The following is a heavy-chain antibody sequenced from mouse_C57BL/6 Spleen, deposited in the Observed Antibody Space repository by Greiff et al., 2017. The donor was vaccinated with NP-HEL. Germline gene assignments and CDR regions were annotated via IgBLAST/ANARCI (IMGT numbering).Heavy chain of an antibody. J-gene: IGHJ4*01. CDR3: ARQGVVATRYYAMDY. CDR2: ISSGGSYT. CDR1: GFTFSSYG. D-gene: IGHD1-1*01. V-gene: IGHV5-6*01. Sequence: EVKLVESGGDLVKPGGSLKLSCAASGFTFSSYGMSWVRQTPDKRLEWVATISSGGSYTYYPDSVKGRFTISRDNAKNTLYLQMSSLKSEDTAMYYCARQGVVATRYYAMDYWGQGTSVTVSS.